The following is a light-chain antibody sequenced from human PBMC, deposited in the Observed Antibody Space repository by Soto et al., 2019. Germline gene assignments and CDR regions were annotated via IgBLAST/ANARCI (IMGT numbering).Light chain of an antibody. CDR1: QDISSY. CDR2: AAS. CDR3: QQYYSYPRT. J-gene: IGKJ1*01. Sequence: AIRMTQSPSSLSASTGDRVTITCRASQDISSYLAWYQQKPGKAPKFLIYAASTLQSGVPSRFSGSGSGTDFTLTIGCLQSEDFATYYCQQYYSYPRTFGQGTKVEIK. V-gene: IGKV1-8*01.